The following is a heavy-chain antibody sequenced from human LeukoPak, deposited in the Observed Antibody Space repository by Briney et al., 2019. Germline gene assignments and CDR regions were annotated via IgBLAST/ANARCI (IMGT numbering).Heavy chain of an antibody. J-gene: IGHJ4*02. V-gene: IGHV3-48*03. CDR2: ISSSGSTI. D-gene: IGHD3-16*01. CDR3: ARDDPTGEFDY. Sequence: GGSLRLSCAASGFTFSSYEMNWVRQAPGKGLEWVSYISSSGSTIYYADSVKGRFTISRDNAKNSLYLQMNSLRAEDTAVYYCARDDPTGEFDYWGQGTLVTVSS. CDR1: GFTFSSYE.